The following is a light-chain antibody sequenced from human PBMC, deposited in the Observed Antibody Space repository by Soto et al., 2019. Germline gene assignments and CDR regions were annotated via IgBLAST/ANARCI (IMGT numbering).Light chain of an antibody. CDR1: QSISSS. J-gene: IGKJ2*01. CDR3: PQSRSTPYT. Sequence: DLQVTQSPPSLSASVGDRVIITCRASQSISSSLNWYQQKPGKAPKVLIHAASSLQSGVPSRFSGSGSGTDFTLTISSLQREDFATYYCPQSRSTPYTFGQGNRLEIK. CDR2: AAS. V-gene: IGKV1-39*01.